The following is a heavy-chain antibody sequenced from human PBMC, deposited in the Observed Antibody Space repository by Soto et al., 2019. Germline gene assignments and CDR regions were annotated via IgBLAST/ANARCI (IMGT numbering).Heavy chain of an antibody. D-gene: IGHD2-2*01. CDR2: YIGSNK. V-gene: IGHV3-30*19. CDR3: ARARLDTPALDY. Sequence: SGFTFRNYGMNWGRQAPGKGLEWVSYIGSNKYYADSVKGRFTISRDNSKNTRYLQMNSLRAEDTAVYYCARARLDTPALDYWGQGTLVTVSS. CDR1: GFTFRNYG. J-gene: IGHJ4*02.